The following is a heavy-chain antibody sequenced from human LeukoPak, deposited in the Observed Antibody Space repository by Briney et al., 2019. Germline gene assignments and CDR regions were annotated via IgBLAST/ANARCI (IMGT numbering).Heavy chain of an antibody. CDR2: IIPILGIA. CDR3: ARGDPHSGSYYTYFDY. V-gene: IGHV1-69*02. Sequence: SVKVSCRASGGTFSSYTISWVRQAPGQGLEWMGRIIPILGIANYAQKFQGRVTITADKSTSTAYMELSSLRSEDTAVYYCARGDPHSGSYYTYFDYWGQGTLVTVSS. J-gene: IGHJ4*02. CDR1: GGTFSSYT. D-gene: IGHD3-10*01.